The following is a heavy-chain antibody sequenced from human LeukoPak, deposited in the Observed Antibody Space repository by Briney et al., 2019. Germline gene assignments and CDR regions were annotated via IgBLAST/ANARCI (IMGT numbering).Heavy chain of an antibody. CDR3: ARAVRFSDSWWCES. J-gene: IGHJ5*01. D-gene: IGHD3-22*01. Sequence: SETQPLTCTVSGGSVSSWTYYWNWIRQPPGKRLEWIGYIYHSGSTNYNPSLKSRVAISVDTSENQFSLSLSSVTAADTAVYYCARAVRFSDSWWCESWGQGTLVTVSS. CDR2: IYHSGST. V-gene: IGHV4-61*01. CDR1: GGSVSSWTYY.